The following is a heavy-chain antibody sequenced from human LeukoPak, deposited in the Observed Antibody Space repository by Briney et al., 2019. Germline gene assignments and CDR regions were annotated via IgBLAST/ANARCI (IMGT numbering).Heavy chain of an antibody. J-gene: IGHJ5*02. CDR3: ARGSGRFDP. Sequence: SETLSLTCAAYGGSFSGYYWSWIRQPPGKGLEWIGEINHSGSTNYNPSLKSRVTISVDTSKNQFSLKLSSVTAADTAVYCCARGSGRFDPWGQGTLVTVSS. CDR1: GGSFSGYY. D-gene: IGHD3-10*01. V-gene: IGHV4-34*01. CDR2: INHSGST.